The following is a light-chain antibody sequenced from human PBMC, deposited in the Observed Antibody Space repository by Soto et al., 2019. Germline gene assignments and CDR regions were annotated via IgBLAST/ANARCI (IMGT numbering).Light chain of an antibody. J-gene: IGKJ3*01. Sequence: DIQLTQSPSFLSASVGDRVTITCRASQGISSYLAWYQQKPGKAPKLLIYAASTLQSGVPSRFSGSGSGTEFTLTISSLPPEDFATDYCQQLHNYPTCGPRPKVDSK. V-gene: IGKV1-9*01. CDR3: QQLHNYPT. CDR2: AAS. CDR1: QGISSY.